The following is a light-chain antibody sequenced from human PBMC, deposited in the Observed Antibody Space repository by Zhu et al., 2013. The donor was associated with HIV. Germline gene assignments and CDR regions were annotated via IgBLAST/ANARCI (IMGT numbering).Light chain of an antibody. Sequence: DIQMSQSPSTLSASVGDRVIITCRASQSISSWLAWYQQKPGRAPKLLIYKASTLQSGVSSRFSGSGSGTEFTLTISGLQPDDVATYYCQQYDSKLGDFGQGTKGG. J-gene: IGKJ1*01. CDR3: QQYDSKLGD. V-gene: IGKV1-5*03. CDR1: QSISSW. CDR2: KAS.